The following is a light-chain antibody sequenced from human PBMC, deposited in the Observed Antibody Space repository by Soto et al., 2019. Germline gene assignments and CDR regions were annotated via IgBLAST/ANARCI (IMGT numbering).Light chain of an antibody. CDR3: SSCTGRSTSVI. V-gene: IGLV2-14*03. CDR1: SSDVGTYNY. Sequence: QSALTQPASVSGSPGQAITIACTGTSSDVGTYNYVSWYQQQPGKAPKVMIYDVSNRPSGVSNRFSGSKSGNTASLTISGHQAEDEADYYCSSCTGRSTSVIFGGGTKLTVL. CDR2: DVS. J-gene: IGLJ2*01.